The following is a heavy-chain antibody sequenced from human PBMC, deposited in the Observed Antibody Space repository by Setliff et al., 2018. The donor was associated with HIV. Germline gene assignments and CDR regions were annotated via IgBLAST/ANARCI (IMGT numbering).Heavy chain of an antibody. Sequence: TLSLTCSVSGDSISSSSYYWGWVRQPPGKGLEWIGLIYYSGSTNYSPSLKSRVTISVDSSKNQFSLKLTSVTAADAAIYYCARQFPPYHSGAHYSDLWSQGTLVTVSS. CDR1: GDSISSSSYY. V-gene: IGHV4-61*05. CDR2: IYYSGST. CDR3: ARQFPPYHSGAHYSDL. D-gene: IGHD6-19*01. J-gene: IGHJ5*02.